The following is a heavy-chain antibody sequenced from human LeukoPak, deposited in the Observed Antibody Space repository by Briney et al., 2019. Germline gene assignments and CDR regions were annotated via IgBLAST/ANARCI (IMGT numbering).Heavy chain of an antibody. D-gene: IGHD3-22*01. Sequence: GGSLRLSCAASGFTLSSYAMSWVRQAPGKGLGWVSAISGSGGSTYYADSVKGRFTISRDNSKNTLYLQMNSLRAEDTAVYYCASRSGYFAPFDYWGQGTLVTVSS. V-gene: IGHV3-23*01. CDR2: ISGSGGST. J-gene: IGHJ4*02. CDR3: ASRSGYFAPFDY. CDR1: GFTLSSYA.